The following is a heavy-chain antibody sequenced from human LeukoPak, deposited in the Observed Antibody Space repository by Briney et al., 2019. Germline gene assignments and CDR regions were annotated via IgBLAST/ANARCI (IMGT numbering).Heavy chain of an antibody. J-gene: IGHJ4*02. V-gene: IGHV4-4*07. CDR2: INTSGDT. CDR3: ARVSPPGYGILEK. CDR1: GGSITNYY. D-gene: IGHD5-18*01. Sequence: SETLSLTCTVSGGSITNYYWSWIRQSAGKGLEWIGRINTSGDTSYNPSIRSRVTMSVDTSKNQFSLKLSSVTAADTAMYYCARVSPPGYGILEKWGQGTLVTVSS.